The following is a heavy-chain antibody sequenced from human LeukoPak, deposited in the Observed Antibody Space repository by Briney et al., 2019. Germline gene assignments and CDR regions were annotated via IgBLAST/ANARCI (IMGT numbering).Heavy chain of an antibody. CDR1: GFTFSSYS. J-gene: IGHJ6*03. CDR2: ISSSSSYI. CDR3: ARDDDFMGPYYYYYMDV. D-gene: IGHD3-3*01. Sequence: GGSLRLSCAASGFTFSSYSMNWVRQAPGEGLEWVSSISSSSSYIYYADSVKGRFTISRDNAKNSLYLQMNSLRAEDTAVYYCARDDDFMGPYYYYYMDVWGKGTTVTVSS. V-gene: IGHV3-21*01.